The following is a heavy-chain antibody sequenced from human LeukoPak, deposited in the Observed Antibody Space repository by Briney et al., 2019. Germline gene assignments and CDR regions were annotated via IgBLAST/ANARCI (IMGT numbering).Heavy chain of an antibody. Sequence: SETLSLTCTVSGGSISSYYWSWIRQPPGKGLEWIGYINYSGRANYNPSLKSRVTISVDTSKNQFSLKLSSVTAADTAVYYCARVSGLTGYAFDIWGQGTMVTVSS. CDR3: ARVSGLTGYAFDI. CDR2: INYSGRA. D-gene: IGHD3-10*01. CDR1: GGSISSYY. J-gene: IGHJ3*02. V-gene: IGHV4-59*01.